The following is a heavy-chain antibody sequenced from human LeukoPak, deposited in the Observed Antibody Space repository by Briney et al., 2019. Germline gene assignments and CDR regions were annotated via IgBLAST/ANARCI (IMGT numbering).Heavy chain of an antibody. D-gene: IGHD2-21*02. CDR1: GYSFTSYW. V-gene: IGHV5-51*02. CDR3: ARVGVTVVTARFDY. CDR2: IYPGDSDT. J-gene: IGHJ4*02. Sequence: GESLKISCKGSGYSFTSYWSGWLGRMPGKGLNGLGIIYPGDSDTRYSPSFQGQVTISADKSISTAYLQWSSLKASDTAMYYCARVGVTVVTARFDYWGQGTLVTVSS.